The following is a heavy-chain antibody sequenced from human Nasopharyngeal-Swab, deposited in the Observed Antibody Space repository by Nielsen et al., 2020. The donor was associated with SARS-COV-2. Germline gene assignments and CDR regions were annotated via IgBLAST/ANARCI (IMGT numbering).Heavy chain of an antibody. D-gene: IGHD2-21*02. CDR3: TTDPLRVVTTGAGFDY. J-gene: IGHJ4*02. V-gene: IGHV3-15*01. CDR2: IKSKTDGGTT. Sequence: WIRQPPGKGLEWVGRIKSKTDGGTTDYAAPVKGRFTISRDDSKNTLYLQMNSLKTEDTAVYYCTTDPLRVVTTGAGFDYWGQGTLVTVSS.